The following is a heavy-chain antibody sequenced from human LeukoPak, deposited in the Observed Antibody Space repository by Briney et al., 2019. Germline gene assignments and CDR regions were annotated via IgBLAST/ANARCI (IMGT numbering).Heavy chain of an antibody. J-gene: IGHJ4*02. Sequence: GGSLRLSCVASGFTFSNYWMNWVRQAPGKGLEWVANIKQDGSETYYVDSVKGRFTISRDNAKNSLYLQMNSLRAEDTAVYYCARDQWELYDWGPRTLVTVSS. CDR3: ARDQWELYD. CDR2: IKQDGSET. CDR1: GFTFSNYW. V-gene: IGHV3-7*01. D-gene: IGHD1-26*01.